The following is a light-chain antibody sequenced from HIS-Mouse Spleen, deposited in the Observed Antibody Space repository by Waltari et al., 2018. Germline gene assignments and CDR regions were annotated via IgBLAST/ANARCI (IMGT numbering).Light chain of an antibody. J-gene: IGLJ2*01. CDR3: SSYAGSNNLV. CDR2: EVS. Sequence: QSALTQPPSASGSPGQSVTISCTGTSSDVGGYHHFPWYQQHPAKAPKLMIYEVSKRPSGVPDRFSGSKSGNTASLTVSGLQAEDEADYYCSSYAGSNNLVFGGGTKLTVL. V-gene: IGLV2-8*01. CDR1: SSDVGGYHH.